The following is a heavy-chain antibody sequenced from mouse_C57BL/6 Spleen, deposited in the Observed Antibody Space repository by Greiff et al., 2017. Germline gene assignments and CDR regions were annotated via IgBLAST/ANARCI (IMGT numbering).Heavy chain of an antibody. CDR1: GYAFSSYW. D-gene: IGHD2-5*01. CDR3: ARSGAYYSTQYYFDY. J-gene: IGHJ2*01. CDR2: IYPGDGDT. Sequence: QVQLQQSGAELVKPGASVKISCKASGYAFSSYWMNWVKQRPGKGLEWIGQIYPGDGDTNYNGKFKGKATLTADKSSSTAYMQLSSLTSEDSAVYFCARSGAYYSTQYYFDYWGQGTTLTVSS. V-gene: IGHV1-80*01.